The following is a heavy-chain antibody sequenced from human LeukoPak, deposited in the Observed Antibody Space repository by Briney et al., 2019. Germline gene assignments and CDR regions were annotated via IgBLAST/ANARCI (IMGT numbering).Heavy chain of an antibody. CDR2: IKQDGSEK. V-gene: IGHV3-7*01. CDR1: GFTFSSYW. J-gene: IGHJ6*02. CDR3: ARGARDGYNNYYYYGMDV. D-gene: IGHD5-24*01. Sequence: GGSLRLSCAASGFTFSSYWMSWVRQAPGKGLEWVANIKQDGSEKYYVDSVKGRFTISRDNAKNSLYLQMNSLRAEDTAVYYCARGARDGYNNYYYYGMDVWGQGTTVTVSS.